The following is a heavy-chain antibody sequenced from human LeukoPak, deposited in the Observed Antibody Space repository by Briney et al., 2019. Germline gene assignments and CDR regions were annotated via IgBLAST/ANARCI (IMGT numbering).Heavy chain of an antibody. CDR1: GFTFSSYS. D-gene: IGHD4-23*01. V-gene: IGHV3-48*04. J-gene: IGHJ4*02. Sequence: PGGSLRLSCAASGFTFSSYSMNWVRQAPGKGLEWVSYISSGSSTIYYADSVKGRFTISRDNAKNSLYLQMNSLRAEDTAVYYCARATTVVTSRGYFDYWGQGTLVTVSS. CDR3: ARATTVVTSRGYFDY. CDR2: ISSGSSTI.